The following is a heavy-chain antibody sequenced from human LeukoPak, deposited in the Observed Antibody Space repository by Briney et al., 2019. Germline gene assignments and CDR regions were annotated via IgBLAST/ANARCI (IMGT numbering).Heavy chain of an antibody. V-gene: IGHV1-2*06. D-gene: IGHD2-15*01. CDR3: ASCPSLGGGYRSGGSCCHGFDY. CDR1: GYTFTGYY. CDR2: INPNSGGT. J-gene: IGHJ4*02. Sequence: ASVKISCKASGYTFTGYYMHWVRQAPGQGLEWMGRINPNSGGTNYAQKFQGRVTMTRDTSISTAYMELSRLRSDDTAVYYCASCPSLGGGYRSGGSCCHGFDYWAREPWSPSPQ.